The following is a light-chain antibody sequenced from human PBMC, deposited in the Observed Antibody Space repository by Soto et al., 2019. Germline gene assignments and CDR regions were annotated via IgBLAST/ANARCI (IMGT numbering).Light chain of an antibody. V-gene: IGLV3-21*04. CDR3: QVWYSSSDHPGVV. CDR1: NIGSKT. J-gene: IGLJ2*01. Sequence: SYELTQPPSVSVAPGKTARITCGGNNIGSKTVHWYQQKPGQAPVLVIYYDSDRPSGIPERFSGSNSENTATLTISRVEAGDEADYYCQVWYSSSDHPGVVFGVGTKLTVL. CDR2: YDS.